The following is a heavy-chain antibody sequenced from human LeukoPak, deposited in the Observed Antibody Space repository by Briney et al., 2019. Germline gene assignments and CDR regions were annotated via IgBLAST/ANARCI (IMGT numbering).Heavy chain of an antibody. V-gene: IGHV3-74*01. CDR2: INIDGTTT. Sequence: GGSLILSCGASGFTFRYYWMHWVRQPPGKGLEWVSRINIDGTTTDYADSVKGRFTISRDKSKNTLYLQMNSLRAEDTAVYYCAKDLSGSYLDTIDYWGQGTLVTVSS. CDR3: AKDLSGSYLDTIDY. J-gene: IGHJ4*02. D-gene: IGHD1-26*01. CDR1: GFTFRYYW.